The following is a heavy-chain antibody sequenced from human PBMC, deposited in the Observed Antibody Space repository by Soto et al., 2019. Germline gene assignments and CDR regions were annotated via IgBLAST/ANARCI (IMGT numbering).Heavy chain of an antibody. D-gene: IGHD5-18*01. V-gene: IGHV4-39*01. J-gene: IGHJ4*02. CDR2: IYYSGNT. Sequence: SETLSLTCTVSGDSISSSHYYWGWIRQHPGKGLEWIGVIYYSGNTYYSPSLKSRVTMSVDTSNNQFSLKLSSVTAADTAVYYCARLTRGYSYAFDYWGRGALVTVSS. CDR3: ARLTRGYSYAFDY. CDR1: GDSISSSHYY.